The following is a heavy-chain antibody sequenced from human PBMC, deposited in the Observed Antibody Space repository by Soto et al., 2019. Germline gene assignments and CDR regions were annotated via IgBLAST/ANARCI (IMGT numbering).Heavy chain of an antibody. Sequence: GGSLRLSCAASGFTFSSYWMSWVRQAPGKGLEWVANIKQDGSEKYYVDSVKGRFTISRDNAKNSLYLQMNSLRAEDTAVYYCARDLGGGDYDAFDIWGQGTMVTVSS. J-gene: IGHJ3*02. CDR1: GFTFSSYW. CDR3: ARDLGGGDYDAFDI. CDR2: IKQDGSEK. D-gene: IGHD4-17*01. V-gene: IGHV3-7*01.